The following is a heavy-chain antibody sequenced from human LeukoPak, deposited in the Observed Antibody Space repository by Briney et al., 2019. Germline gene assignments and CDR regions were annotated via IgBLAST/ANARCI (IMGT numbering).Heavy chain of an antibody. CDR2: IYYSGST. D-gene: IGHD1-26*01. Sequence: PSETLSLTCTVSGGSISSSNYYWGWIRQPPGKGLEWIGNIYYSGSTYYNPSLKSRVAISVDTSKNQFSLKLSSVTAADTAVYYCARVSGSYYVGYGFDYWGQGTLVTVSS. V-gene: IGHV4-39*07. CDR3: ARVSGSYYVGYGFDY. J-gene: IGHJ4*02. CDR1: GGSISSSNYY.